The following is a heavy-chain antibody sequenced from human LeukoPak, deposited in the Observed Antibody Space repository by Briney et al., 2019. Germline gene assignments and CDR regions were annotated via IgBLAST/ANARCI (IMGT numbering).Heavy chain of an antibody. CDR3: ARSPTPRYSSISDY. CDR2: IIPILGIA. J-gene: IGHJ4*02. V-gene: IGHV1-69*04. CDR1: GGTFSSYA. Sequence: SVKVSCKASGGTFSSYAISWVRQAPGHGLEWMGRIIPILGIANYAQKFQGRVTITADKSTSTAYMELSSLRSEDTAVYYCARSPTPRYSSISDYWGQGTLVTVSS. D-gene: IGHD6-13*01.